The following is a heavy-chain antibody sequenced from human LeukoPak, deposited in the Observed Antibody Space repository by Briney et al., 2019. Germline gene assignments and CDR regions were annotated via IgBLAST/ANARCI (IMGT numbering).Heavy chain of an antibody. CDR3: ARDPVVVTPHAFDI. CDR2: IYTSGST. Sequence: SETLSLTRTVSGGSISSYYWSWIRQPAGKGLEWIGRIYTSGSTNYNPSLKSRVTMSVDTSKNQFSLKLSSVTAADTAVYYCARDPVVVTPHAFDIWGQGTMVTVSS. J-gene: IGHJ3*02. D-gene: IGHD4-23*01. CDR1: GGSISSYY. V-gene: IGHV4-4*07.